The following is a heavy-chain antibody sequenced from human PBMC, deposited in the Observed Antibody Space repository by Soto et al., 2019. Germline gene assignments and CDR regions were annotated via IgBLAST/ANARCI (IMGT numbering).Heavy chain of an antibody. CDR1: GFTFSDSV. CDR2: MSGDGRT. CDR3: AKGPRSCSSTTCYTVDY. V-gene: IGHV3-23*01. D-gene: IGHD2-2*02. Sequence: PGGSLRLSCVGSGFTFSDSVMAWVRQAPGKGLEWLSVMSGDGRTRYALSVTGRFTISRDNSKNTLFLQMDSLRPEDTAVYYCAKGPRSCSSTTCYTVDYWGRGTLVTVSS. J-gene: IGHJ4*02.